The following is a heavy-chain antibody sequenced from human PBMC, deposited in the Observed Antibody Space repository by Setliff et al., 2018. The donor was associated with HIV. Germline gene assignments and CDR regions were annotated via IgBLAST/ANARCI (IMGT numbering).Heavy chain of an antibody. J-gene: IGHJ5*02. V-gene: IGHV4-34*01. D-gene: IGHD6-13*01. CDR2: IDHSGST. Sequence: PSETLSLTCAVYGGSFRGYYWNWIRQSPDKGLEWIGEIDHSGSTNYNPSLRSRVIMSADTPKSQFPLNLTSLTAGDTAVYYCARGTKGSRWSVTRINWFDTWGQGTLVTVSS. CDR3: ARGTKGSRWSVTRINWFDT. CDR1: GGSFRGYY.